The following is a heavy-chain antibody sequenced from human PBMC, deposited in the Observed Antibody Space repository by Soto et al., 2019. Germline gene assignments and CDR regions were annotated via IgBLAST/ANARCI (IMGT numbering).Heavy chain of an antibody. CDR2: IKQDGSDK. J-gene: IGHJ2*01. CDR3: ARISGDPTVAWYFDL. CDR1: GFTFSIHW. D-gene: IGHD3-10*01. Sequence: EVRLVESGGGLVQPGGSLRLSCATSGFTFSIHWMSWVRQAPGKGLEWVANIKQDGSDKIYVDSVKGRFTISRDNAENSLFLQMNDLRVEDTAVYFCARISGDPTVAWYFDLWGRGTLVTVSS. V-gene: IGHV3-7*03.